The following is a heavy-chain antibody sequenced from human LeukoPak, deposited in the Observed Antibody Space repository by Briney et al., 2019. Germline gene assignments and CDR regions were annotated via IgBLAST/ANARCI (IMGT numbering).Heavy chain of an antibody. V-gene: IGHV4-59*01. D-gene: IGHD3-22*01. J-gene: IGHJ3*02. CDR2: IYYTGST. CDR3: AREISMTVGGGAFDI. CDR1: GGFISSYY. Sequence: SETLSLTCTVSGGFISSYYLTWIRQPPGKGLEWIGYIYYTGSTNYNPSLKSRVTISVDTSKNQFSLKLTSVTPADTAVYYCAREISMTVGGGAFDIWGQGTMVTVSS.